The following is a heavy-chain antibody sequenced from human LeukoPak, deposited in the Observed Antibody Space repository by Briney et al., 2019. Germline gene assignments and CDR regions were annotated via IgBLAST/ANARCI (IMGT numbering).Heavy chain of an antibody. CDR1: GGSISSYY. Sequence: SETLSLTCTVSGGSISSYYWSWIRQPPGKGLEWIGSIYSSGSTNYNPSLKSRVTISVDTSKNQFSLKLSSVTAADTAVYYCARLNAQRYYYGSGSYYPDYWGQGTLVTVSS. J-gene: IGHJ4*02. CDR2: IYSSGST. V-gene: IGHV4-59*01. CDR3: ARLNAQRYYYGSGSYYPDY. D-gene: IGHD3-10*01.